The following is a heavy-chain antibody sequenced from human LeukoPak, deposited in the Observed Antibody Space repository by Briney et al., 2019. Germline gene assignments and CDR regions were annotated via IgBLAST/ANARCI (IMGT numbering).Heavy chain of an antibody. CDR1: GFTFSSYA. D-gene: IGHD4-17*01. CDR3: ARVSLTTANFDS. V-gene: IGHV3-23*01. J-gene: IGHJ4*02. CDR2: ISNDGINT. Sequence: GGSLRLSCAASGFTFSSYAFNWVRQTPGKGLEWVSAISNDGINTYSADSVKGRFTFSRDNSKDTLYLQMNSLRVEDTALYYCARVSLTTANFDSWGQGTLVTVSS.